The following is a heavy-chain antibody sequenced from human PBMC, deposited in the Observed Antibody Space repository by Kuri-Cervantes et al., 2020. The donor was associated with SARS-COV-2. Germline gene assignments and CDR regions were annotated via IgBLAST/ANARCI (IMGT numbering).Heavy chain of an antibody. J-gene: IGHJ5*02. CDR3: ATKLFGEHWFDL. CDR2: IFHTGSN. D-gene: IGHD3-10*01. Sequence: SETLSLTCTVSGASMSDPMSHYYWNWIRLTPGKGLEWIGYIFHTGSNSQNPSLKSRVTISLDTSKNQFSLSLNSVTPADTAVYYCATKLFGEHWFDLWGQGILVTVSS. V-gene: IGHV4-61*01. CDR1: GASMSDPMSHYY.